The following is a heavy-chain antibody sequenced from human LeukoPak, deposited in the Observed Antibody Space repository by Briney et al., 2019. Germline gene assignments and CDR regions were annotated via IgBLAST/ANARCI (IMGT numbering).Heavy chain of an antibody. CDR1: GYTFTSYD. D-gene: IGHD3-10*01. V-gene: IGHV1-8*01. Sequence: ASVKVSCKASGYTFTSYDINWVRQATGQGLEWMGWMNPNSGNTDYAQKFQGRVTMTRNTSISTAYMELSSLRSEDTAVYYCARGRRVRGVGNWFDPWGQGTLVTVSS. J-gene: IGHJ5*02. CDR3: ARGRRVRGVGNWFDP. CDR2: MNPNSGNT.